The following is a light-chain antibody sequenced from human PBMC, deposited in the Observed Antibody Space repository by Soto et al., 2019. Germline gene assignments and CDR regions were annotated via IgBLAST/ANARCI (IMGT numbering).Light chain of an antibody. V-gene: IGKV3-15*01. Sequence: ETVMTQSPATLSVSPGEGATLSCRASQSVSSNLAWYQQKPGQAPRLLIYGASTRATGIPVRFSGSGSGTDFTLSISSLQSEDFAVYYCQQYSNWPLTFGGGTKVEIK. CDR3: QQYSNWPLT. J-gene: IGKJ4*01. CDR1: QSVSSN. CDR2: GAS.